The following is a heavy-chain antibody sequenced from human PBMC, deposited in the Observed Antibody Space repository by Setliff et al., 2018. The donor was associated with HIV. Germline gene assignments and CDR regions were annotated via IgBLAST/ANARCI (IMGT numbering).Heavy chain of an antibody. J-gene: IGHJ4*02. CDR1: GYNLHNYG. V-gene: IGHV1-18*01. D-gene: IGHD2-2*01. CDR3: ARGFDYAQRPPLYYFDY. CDR2: INTHTGNT. Sequence: ASVKVSCKASGYNLHNYGITWVRQAPGQGLEWMGWINTHTGNTNSAQRFQGRVTMTTDTSTSTAYMELRSLRSDDTAVYYCARGFDYAQRPPLYYFDYWGQGTLVTVSS.